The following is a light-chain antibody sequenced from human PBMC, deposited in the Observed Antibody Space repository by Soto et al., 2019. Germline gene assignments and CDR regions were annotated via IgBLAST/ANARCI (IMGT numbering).Light chain of an antibody. CDR3: FEGTHGPPT. J-gene: IGKJ1*01. V-gene: IGKV2-30*01. Sequence: EVVMTQSPPSLNVTPGQPASISCRSSQSLVYPDGNTYLTWFHQRTGQYPRRLIYKVSTRDSGVPDRFSGSGSDTDFTLNISRVEAEEVGVYYCFEGTHGPPTFGQGTKVDIK. CDR2: KVS. CDR1: QSLVYPDGNTY.